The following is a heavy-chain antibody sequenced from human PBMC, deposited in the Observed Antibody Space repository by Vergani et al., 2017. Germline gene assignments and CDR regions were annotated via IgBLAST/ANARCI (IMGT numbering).Heavy chain of an antibody. CDR1: GGSFSSYY. J-gene: IGHJ6*03. Sequence: QVQLQQWGAGLLKPSETLSLTCAVYGGSFSSYYWSWIRQPPGKGLEWIGYIYYSGSTNYNPSLKSRVTISVDTSKNQFSLKLSSVTAADTAVYYCARVGDHIVVVPAAIDYYYMDVWGKGTTVTVSS. D-gene: IGHD2-2*02. V-gene: IGHV4-34*11. CDR2: IYYSGST. CDR3: ARVGDHIVVVPAAIDYYYMDV.